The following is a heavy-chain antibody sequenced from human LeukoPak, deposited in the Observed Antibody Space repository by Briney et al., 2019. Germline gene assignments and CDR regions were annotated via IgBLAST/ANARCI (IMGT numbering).Heavy chain of an antibody. CDR1: GYSFTSYW. J-gene: IGHJ4*02. Sequence: GESLKISYKGSGYSFTSYWIGWVRQMPGKGLEWMGIIFPGDSDTRYSPSFQGQATISADKSINTAYLQWSSLKASDTAMYYCARADILTGYYFEYWGQGTLVTVSS. CDR3: ARADILTGYYFEY. D-gene: IGHD3-9*01. V-gene: IGHV5-51*01. CDR2: IFPGDSDT.